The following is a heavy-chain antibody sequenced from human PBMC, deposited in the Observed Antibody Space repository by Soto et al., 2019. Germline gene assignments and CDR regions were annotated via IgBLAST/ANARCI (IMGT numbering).Heavy chain of an antibody. Sequence: GGSLRLSCASSGFTFSTYGMHWVRQAPGKGLEWVAVISYDGSNKYYAESVKGRFTISRDNSKNTLYLQMNSLRAEDTAVYYCAKAVGYCSSTSCRDYYYYYGMDVWGQGTRVTVSS. V-gene: IGHV3-30*18. CDR1: GFTFSTYG. CDR2: ISYDGSNK. CDR3: AKAVGYCSSTSCRDYYYYYGMDV. D-gene: IGHD2-2*01. J-gene: IGHJ6*02.